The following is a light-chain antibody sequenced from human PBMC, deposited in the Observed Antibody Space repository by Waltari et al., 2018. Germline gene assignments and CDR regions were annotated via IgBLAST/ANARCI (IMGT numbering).Light chain of an antibody. CDR3: MQGTHWPPWT. CDR2: NVS. J-gene: IGKJ1*01. CDR1: QSLVHSDGNTY. V-gene: IGKV2-30*02. Sequence: DVVMTQSPVSLPVTLGQPASISCRSSQSLVHSDGNTYLNWFNRRPGQSPRRLIYNVSNRDSGVPDRFSGSGSGTDFTLKISRVEAEDVGVYYCMQGTHWPPWTFGQGTKVEIK.